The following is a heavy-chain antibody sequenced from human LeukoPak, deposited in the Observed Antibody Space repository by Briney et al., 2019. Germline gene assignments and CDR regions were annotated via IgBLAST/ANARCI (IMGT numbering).Heavy chain of an antibody. CDR3: AQTDYYGSGSSWFFDY. CDR2: ISGSGGST. Sequence: GGSLRLSCAASGFTFSSYAMSWVRQAPGKGLEWVSAISGSGGSTYYADSVKGRFTISRDNSKNTLYLQMNSLRAEDTAVYYCAQTDYYGSGSSWFFDYWGQGTLVTVSS. CDR1: GFTFSSYA. D-gene: IGHD3-10*01. J-gene: IGHJ4*02. V-gene: IGHV3-23*01.